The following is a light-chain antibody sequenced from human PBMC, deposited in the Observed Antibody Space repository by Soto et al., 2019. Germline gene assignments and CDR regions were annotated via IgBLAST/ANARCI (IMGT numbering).Light chain of an antibody. CDR1: NIGSRS. V-gene: IGLV1-44*01. J-gene: IGLJ3*02. CDR3: ATWDDSLNGWV. CDR2: STD. Sequence: QSVLTQPPSASATPGQRVTMSCSGSNIGSRSVYWYQHPPGTAPQLLIYSTDLRPSGVPDRFSGSKSGTSASLAISGLQSEDEANYYCATWDDSLNGWVFGGGTKLTVL.